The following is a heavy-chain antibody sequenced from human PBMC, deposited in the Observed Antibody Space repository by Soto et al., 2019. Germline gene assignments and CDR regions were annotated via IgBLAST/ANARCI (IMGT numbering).Heavy chain of an antibody. CDR2: IHYSGTT. CDR3: AAGEASSRNLAPYYLDF. J-gene: IGHJ4*02. V-gene: IGHV4-59*01. CDR1: GGSMRNYF. Sequence: KPSETLSLTSTVSGGSMRNYFWTWIRQPPGKGLEWIGYIHYSGTTSFFPSYNPSLRSRVTISEDTSKNQFSLKLLSVTTADTAVYFCAAGEASSRNLAPYYLDFWGQGTLVTVSS. D-gene: IGHD6-13*01.